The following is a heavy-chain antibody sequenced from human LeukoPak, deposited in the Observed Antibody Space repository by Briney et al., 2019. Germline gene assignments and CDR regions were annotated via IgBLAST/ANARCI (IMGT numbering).Heavy chain of an antibody. Sequence: SETLSLTCTVSGGSISSYHWSWIRQPPGKGLEGIGYIYYSGSTNYNPSLKSRVTISVDTSKNQFSLKLSSVTAADTAVYYCARSGIAAAGTDNWFDPWGQGTLVTVSS. CDR3: ARSGIAAAGTDNWFDP. CDR2: IYYSGST. D-gene: IGHD6-13*01. CDR1: GGSISSYH. J-gene: IGHJ5*02. V-gene: IGHV4-59*08.